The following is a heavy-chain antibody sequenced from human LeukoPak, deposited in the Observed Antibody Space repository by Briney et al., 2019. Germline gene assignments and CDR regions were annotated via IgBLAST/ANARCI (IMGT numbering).Heavy chain of an antibody. CDR3: AGVGPLEYSSSSTIYYYYMDV. D-gene: IGHD6-6*01. V-gene: IGHV4-59*11. J-gene: IGHJ6*03. Sequence: SETLSLTCTVSGGSISSHYWSWIRQPPGKGLEWIGYIYYSGSTNYNPSLKSRVTISVDTSKNQFSLKLSSVTAADTAVYYCAGVGPLEYSSSSTIYYYYMDVWGKGTTVTVSS. CDR1: GGSISSHY. CDR2: IYYSGST.